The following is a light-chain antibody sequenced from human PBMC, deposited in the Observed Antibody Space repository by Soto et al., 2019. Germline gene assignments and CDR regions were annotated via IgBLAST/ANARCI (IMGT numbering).Light chain of an antibody. J-gene: IGKJ1*01. CDR3: HQRQSWPRT. CDR2: QTS. V-gene: IGKV3D-11*03. Sequence: IVLTQSPATLSSFPGDRVTLSCRASQYINTRLAWYQHRPGQAPRLLIYQTSLRAAGIPARFSASVSGTDGTITISDVQPEDGSLYYCHQRQSWPRTFGQGTKVDIK. CDR1: QYINTR.